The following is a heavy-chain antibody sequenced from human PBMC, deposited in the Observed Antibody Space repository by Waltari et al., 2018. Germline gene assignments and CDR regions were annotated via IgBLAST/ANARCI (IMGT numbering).Heavy chain of an antibody. CDR3: AKEGLGGDRQFDY. D-gene: IGHD2-21*02. CDR1: GFMFRSYS. CDR2: ISGDNTYT. Sequence: EVQLVESGGGLVQPGGSLRLSCVASGFMFRSYSMTWVRQAPGKGLEWVSSISGDNTYTYYSGSVKGRFTISRDNAKNSLFLQMNGLRDEDTAIYYCAKEGLGGDRQFDYWGQGTLVSVSS. J-gene: IGHJ4*02. V-gene: IGHV3-21*06.